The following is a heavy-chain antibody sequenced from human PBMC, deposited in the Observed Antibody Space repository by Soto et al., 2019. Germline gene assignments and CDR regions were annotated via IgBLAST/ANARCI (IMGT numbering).Heavy chain of an antibody. D-gene: IGHD3-3*01. Sequence: EVQLVESGGGLVQPGRSLRLSCAASGFTFDDYAMHWVRQVPGKGLEWVSGISWNSGRIGYADSVKGRFTISRDNAKNSLYVQMNSLRAEDTALYYCAKGAITIFGVVSAHFDYWGQGTLVTVSS. V-gene: IGHV3-9*01. CDR1: GFTFDDYA. CDR3: AKGAITIFGVVSAHFDY. CDR2: ISWNSGRI. J-gene: IGHJ4*02.